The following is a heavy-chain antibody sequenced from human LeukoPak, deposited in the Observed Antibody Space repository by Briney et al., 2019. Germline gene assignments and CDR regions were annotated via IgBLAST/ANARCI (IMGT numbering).Heavy chain of an antibody. V-gene: IGHV3-11*01. CDR2: ISSSGSTI. CDR3: ARASYTYTVTPYYYYGMDV. Sequence: PGGSLRLSCAASGFTFSDYYMRWVRQAPGKGLEWVSYISSSGSTIYYADSVKGRFTISRDNAKNSLYLQMNSLRAEDTAVYYCARASYTYTVTPYYYYGMDVWGQGTTVTVSS. D-gene: IGHD4-17*01. CDR1: GFTFSDYY. J-gene: IGHJ6*02.